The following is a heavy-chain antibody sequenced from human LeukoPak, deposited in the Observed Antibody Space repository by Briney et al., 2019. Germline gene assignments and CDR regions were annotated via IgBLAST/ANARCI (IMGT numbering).Heavy chain of an antibody. J-gene: IGHJ5*02. D-gene: IGHD2-2*01. CDR2: ISSSSSYI. Sequence: GGSLRLSCAASGFTFSSYSMNWVRQAPGKGLELVSSISSSSSYIYYADSVKGRFTISRDNANNSLYLQMNSLSAEDTAVYYCARGVEGCSSTSCYLWFDPWGQGTLVTVSS. CDR3: ARGVEGCSSTSCYLWFDP. CDR1: GFTFSSYS. V-gene: IGHV3-21*01.